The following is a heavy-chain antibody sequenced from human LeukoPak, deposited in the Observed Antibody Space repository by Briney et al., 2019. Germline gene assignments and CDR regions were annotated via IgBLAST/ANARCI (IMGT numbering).Heavy chain of an antibody. Sequence: PSQTLSLTCTVSGGSISSTNYYWSWVRQPPGKGLEWIAYIDYSGNAHYSPSLKSRVIISLDTSKNQFSLMMTSLTAADTAIYYCAREVDVVGDSGAFDIWGQGTMVTVSS. D-gene: IGHD2-2*01. CDR1: GGSISSTNYY. CDR2: IDYSGNA. V-gene: IGHV4-30-4*08. J-gene: IGHJ3*02. CDR3: AREVDVVGDSGAFDI.